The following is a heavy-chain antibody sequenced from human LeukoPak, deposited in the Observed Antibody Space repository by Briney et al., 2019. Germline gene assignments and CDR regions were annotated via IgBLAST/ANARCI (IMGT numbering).Heavy chain of an antibody. CDR2: IYTSGST. D-gene: IGHD3-10*01. CDR1: GGSISSGSYY. V-gene: IGHV4-61*02. J-gene: IGHJ6*03. Sequence: SETLSLTCTVSGGSISSGSYYWSWIRQPAGKGLEWIGRIYTSGSTNYNPSLKSRVTISVDTSKNQFSLKLSSVTAADTAVYYCARGPGGLLWFGELPLRSAHSEYYYYMDVWGKGTTVTISS. CDR3: ARGPGGLLWFGELPLRSAHSEYYYYMDV.